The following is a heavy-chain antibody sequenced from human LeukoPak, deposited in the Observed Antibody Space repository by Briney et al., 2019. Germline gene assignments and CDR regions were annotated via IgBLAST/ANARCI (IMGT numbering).Heavy chain of an antibody. CDR2: ISSDGSIR. CDR3: ASQVSTGH. Sequence: PGGSLRLSCAASGLTFSRYWMHWVRQAPGKGLVWVSHISSDGSIRNYADSVKGRFTISRDNAKNMLSLQMNSLRADDTAMYYCASQVSTGHWGQGTLVTVSS. V-gene: IGHV3-74*01. J-gene: IGHJ4*02. D-gene: IGHD3-10*01. CDR1: GLTFSRYW.